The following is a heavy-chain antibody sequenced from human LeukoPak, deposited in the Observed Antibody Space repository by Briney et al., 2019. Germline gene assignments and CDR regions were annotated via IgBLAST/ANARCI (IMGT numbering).Heavy chain of an antibody. J-gene: IGHJ3*02. V-gene: IGHV4-59*11. CDR1: GDSFSSHY. Sequence: SETLSLTCVVSGDSFSSHYWTWIRQSPGKGLEWIGYISYIGSTNYNPSLKSRVTISIDTSKNQFSLKLRSVTAADTAVYYCARDLVAVTKGFDIWGQGTMVSVSS. D-gene: IGHD4-17*01. CDR3: ARDLVAVTKGFDI. CDR2: ISYIGST.